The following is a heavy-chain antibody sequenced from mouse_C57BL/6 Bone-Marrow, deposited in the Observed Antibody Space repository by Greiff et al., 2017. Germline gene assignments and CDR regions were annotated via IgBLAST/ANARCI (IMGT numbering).Heavy chain of an antibody. V-gene: IGHV14-2*01. Sequence: EVKVVESGAELVKPGASVTLSCTASGFNINDYCMHWVKQRTEQGLEWIGRIDPEDGETKSAPKFQGKATITADTSSSTAYMQLSSLTSEDTAVYYCACSEGYDLCYWGQGATLTGAS. CDR3: ACSEGYDLCY. CDR1: GFNINDYC. D-gene: IGHD2-14*01. CDR2: IDPEDGET. J-gene: IGHJ2*01.